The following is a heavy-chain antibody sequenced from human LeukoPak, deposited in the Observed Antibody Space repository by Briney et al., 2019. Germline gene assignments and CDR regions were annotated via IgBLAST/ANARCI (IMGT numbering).Heavy chain of an antibody. D-gene: IGHD1-1*01. CDR2: INRDGSNT. CDR1: GFTFSSHW. CDR3: ARDGHGTNLDEFDY. J-gene: IGHJ4*02. Sequence: GGSLRLSCAASGFTFSSHWMHWVRQAPGKGLVWVSRINRDGSNTNYADSAKGRFTISRDNAKNTVYLQMNSLQVEDTAVYYCARDGHGTNLDEFDYWGQGTLVTVSS. V-gene: IGHV3-74*01.